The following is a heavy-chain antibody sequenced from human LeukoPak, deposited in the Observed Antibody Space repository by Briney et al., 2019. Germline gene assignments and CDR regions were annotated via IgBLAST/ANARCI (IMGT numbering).Heavy chain of an antibody. J-gene: IGHJ4*02. D-gene: IGHD3-9*01. V-gene: IGHV3-53*01. CDR1: GFTVSSNY. CDR3: ARGRYFDWLPPTYFDY. CDR2: IYSGGST. Sequence: PGGSLRLSCAASGFTVSSNYVSWVRQAPGKGLEWVSVIYSGGSTYYADSVKGRFTISRDNSKNTLYLQMNSLRAEDTAVYYCARGRYFDWLPPTYFDYWGQGTLVTVSS.